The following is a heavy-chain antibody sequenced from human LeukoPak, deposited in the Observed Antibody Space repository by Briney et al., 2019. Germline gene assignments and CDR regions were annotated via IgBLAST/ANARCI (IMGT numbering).Heavy chain of an antibody. Sequence: ASVKVSYKASGGTFSSYAISWVRQAPGQGLEWMGGIIPIFGTANYAQKFQGRVTITADESTSTAYMELSSLRSEDAAVYYCARDSGHYDSSGFPLYYFDYWGQGTLVTVSS. CDR2: IIPIFGTA. CDR1: GGTFSSYA. D-gene: IGHD3-22*01. CDR3: ARDSGHYDSSGFPLYYFDY. J-gene: IGHJ4*02. V-gene: IGHV1-69*13.